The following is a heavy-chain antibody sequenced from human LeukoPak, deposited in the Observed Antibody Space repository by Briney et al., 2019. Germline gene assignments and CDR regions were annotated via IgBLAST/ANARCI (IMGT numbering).Heavy chain of an antibody. CDR2: IYYTGKT. Sequence: PSETLSLTCTVSGVSMSRYYWSWIRQPPGKGLEWIGYIYYTGKTNYNPSLESRVTISVDTSNNQFSLRLNSVTAADTAVYFCARVGYYDSSGYLDYWGQETQVTVSS. V-gene: IGHV4-59*12. J-gene: IGHJ4*02. CDR3: ARVGYYDSSGYLDY. D-gene: IGHD3-22*01. CDR1: GVSMSRYY.